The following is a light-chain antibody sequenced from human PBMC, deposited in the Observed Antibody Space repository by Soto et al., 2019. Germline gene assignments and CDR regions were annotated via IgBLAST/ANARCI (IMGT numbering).Light chain of an antibody. J-gene: IGKJ4*01. V-gene: IGKV1-17*01. CDR1: QSISSY. CDR2: AAS. Sequence: DIQLTQSPSSLSASVGDRVTITCRASQSISSYLNWYQQKPGKPPKLLIYAASSLQSGVPSRFRGSGSGTEFTLTLSRLQPEDFVIYYCLQHNSYPLTFGGGTKVDIK. CDR3: LQHNSYPLT.